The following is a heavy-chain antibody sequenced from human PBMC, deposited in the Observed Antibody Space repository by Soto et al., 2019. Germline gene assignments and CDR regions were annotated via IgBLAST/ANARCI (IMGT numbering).Heavy chain of an antibody. Sequence: GGSLRLSCAASGFTFRNYGMNWVRQAPGKGLEWVSYIGIGSSTKYYADSVKGRFTISRDNAKNSLYLQMNSLRAEDTAVYYCAREAEYVNWFDPWGQGTLVTVSS. J-gene: IGHJ5*02. V-gene: IGHV3-48*01. CDR2: IGIGSSTK. CDR1: GFTFRNYG. D-gene: IGHD3-16*01. CDR3: AREAEYVNWFDP.